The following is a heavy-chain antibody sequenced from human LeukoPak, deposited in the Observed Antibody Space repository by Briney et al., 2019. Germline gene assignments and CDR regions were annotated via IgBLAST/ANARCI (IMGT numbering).Heavy chain of an antibody. D-gene: IGHD5-12*01. V-gene: IGHV4-30-4*01. J-gene: IGHJ6*04. CDR1: GGSISSGDYY. CDR2: IYYSGST. CDR3: AREEVATIKKGYYYYGMDV. Sequence: PSETLSLTCTVSGGSISSGDYYWSWIRQPPGKGLEWIGYIYYSGSTYYNPSLKSRVTISVDTSKNQFSLKLSSVTAADTAVYYCAREEVATIKKGYYYYGMDVWGKGTTVTVSS.